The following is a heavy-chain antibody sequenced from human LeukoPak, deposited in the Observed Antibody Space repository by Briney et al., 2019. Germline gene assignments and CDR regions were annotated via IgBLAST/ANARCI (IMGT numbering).Heavy chain of an antibody. V-gene: IGHV1-69*01. J-gene: IGHJ3*02. D-gene: IGHD4-17*01. CDR3: AREGGATVTNLGAFDI. CDR2: IIPIFGTA. CDR1: GGTFSSYA. Sequence: GSSVKVSCKASGGTFSSYAISWVRQAPGQGPEWTGGIIPIFGTANYAQKFQGRVTITADESTSTAYMELSSLRSEDTAVYYCAREGGATVTNLGAFDIWGQGTMVTVSS.